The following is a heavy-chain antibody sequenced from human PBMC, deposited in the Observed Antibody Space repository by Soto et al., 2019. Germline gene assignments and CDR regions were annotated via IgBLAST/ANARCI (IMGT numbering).Heavy chain of an antibody. V-gene: IGHV1-18*04. Sequence: QVQLVQSGAEVKKPGASVKVSCKASGYTFTSYGISWVRQAPGQGLEWMGWISAYNGNTNYAQKLQGRVTMNTDTTTSTAYMELRSLNSDDTAVYYCAREQGVEWLLFGGVGRCSPYGMDVWGQGTTVTVSS. D-gene: IGHD3-3*01. CDR1: GYTFTSYG. CDR2: ISAYNGNT. J-gene: IGHJ6*02. CDR3: AREQGVEWLLFGGVGRCSPYGMDV.